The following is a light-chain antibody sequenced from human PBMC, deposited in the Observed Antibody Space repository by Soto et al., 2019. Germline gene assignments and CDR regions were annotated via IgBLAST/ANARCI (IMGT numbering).Light chain of an antibody. CDR1: SGHSTYA. CDR2: LHSDGRH. Sequence: QSVLTQSPSASASLGASVNLTCTLSSGHSTYAIAWHQQEPEKGPRYLMKLHSDGRHSKGDGIPDRFSGSISGAERYLTISSLQSEDEADYYCQTWATGPWVFGGGTQLTVL. CDR3: QTWATGPWV. V-gene: IGLV4-69*01. J-gene: IGLJ3*02.